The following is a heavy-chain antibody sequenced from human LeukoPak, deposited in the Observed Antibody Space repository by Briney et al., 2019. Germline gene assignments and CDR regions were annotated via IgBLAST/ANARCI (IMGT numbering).Heavy chain of an antibody. Sequence: GGSLRLSCAASRFTFSTYSMNWVRQAPGKGLEWVSYISSDSSTIYYADSVKGRFTISRDNAKNSLYLQMNSLRAEDTAVYYCAKVGYCSGGSCYPFDYWGQGTLVTVSS. D-gene: IGHD2-15*01. CDR3: AKVGYCSGGSCYPFDY. CDR1: RFTFSTYS. V-gene: IGHV3-48*01. CDR2: ISSDSSTI. J-gene: IGHJ4*02.